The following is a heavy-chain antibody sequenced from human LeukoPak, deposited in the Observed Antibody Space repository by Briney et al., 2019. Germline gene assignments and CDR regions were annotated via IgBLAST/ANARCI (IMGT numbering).Heavy chain of an antibody. CDR2: MYYSGST. J-gene: IGHJ5*02. CDR1: GVSISSGDYY. Sequence: SETLSLTCTVSGVSISSGDYYWSRIRQPQGKGLEWIAYMYYSGSTYYHPSLKSLITMSADTTNNQLSLKQSSVTAADTAVYYCARPYYYDSRIDPWGQGILVTVSS. V-gene: IGHV4-30-4*01. CDR3: ARPYYYDSRIDP. D-gene: IGHD3-22*01.